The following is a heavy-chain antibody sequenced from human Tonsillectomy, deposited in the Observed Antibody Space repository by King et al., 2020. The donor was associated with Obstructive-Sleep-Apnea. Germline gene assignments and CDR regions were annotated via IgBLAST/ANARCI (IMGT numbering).Heavy chain of an antibody. CDR3: AKDSMDYDSLTGPVDY. CDR1: GFTFRSYA. V-gene: IGHV3-23*04. D-gene: IGHD3-9*01. Sequence: VQLVESGGGLVQPGGSLRLSCAGSGFTFRSYAMSWVRQAPGKGLEWVSGISGSGGSTYYAESVNGRFTVSRDNSKNTLHLQMNSLRDEDTAVYYCAKDSMDYDSLTGPVDYWGQGILVTVSS. J-gene: IGHJ4*02. CDR2: ISGSGGST.